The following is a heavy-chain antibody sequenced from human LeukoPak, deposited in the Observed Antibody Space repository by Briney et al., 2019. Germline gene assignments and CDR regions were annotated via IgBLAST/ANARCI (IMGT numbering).Heavy chain of an antibody. CDR1: GDSISSYY. V-gene: IGHV4-59*08. CDR3: ARGLTSSWYDGNYFDL. J-gene: IGHJ4*02. Sequence: SETLSLTCTVSGDSISSYYWSWIRQPPGKGLEWIGNIYYSGSTSYNPSLKSRVTISVDTSKNKFSLKLNSVTAPDTAVYYCARGLTSSWYDGNYFDLWGQGTLVTVSS. D-gene: IGHD6-13*01. CDR2: IYYSGST.